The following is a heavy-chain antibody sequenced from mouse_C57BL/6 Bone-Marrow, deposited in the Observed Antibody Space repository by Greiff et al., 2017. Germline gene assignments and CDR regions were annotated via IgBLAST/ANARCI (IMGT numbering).Heavy chain of an antibody. CDR1: GFTFSSYG. V-gene: IGHV5-6*01. CDR3: ARQGDYDNFDD. Sequence: EVQLVESGGDLVKPGGSLKLSCAASGFTFSSYGMSWVRQTPDKRLEWVATISSGGSYTYYPDSVKGRFTISRDNAKNTLYLQMSSLKSEDTAMXYCARQGDYDNFDDWGQGTTLTVSS. J-gene: IGHJ2*01. CDR2: ISSGGSYT. D-gene: IGHD2-4*01.